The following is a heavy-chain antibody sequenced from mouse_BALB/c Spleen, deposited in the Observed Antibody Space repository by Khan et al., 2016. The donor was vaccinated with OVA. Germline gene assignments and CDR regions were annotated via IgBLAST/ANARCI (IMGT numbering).Heavy chain of an antibody. CDR1: GYTFTNYG. V-gene: IGHV9-3-1*01. J-gene: IGHJ3*01. D-gene: IGHD1-2*01. CDR3: SRLAATAWFAY. CDR2: INTSTGEP. Sequence: QIQLVQSGPELKKPGETVKISCKASGYTFTNYGMNWVKQAPGKGLKWMGWINTSTGEPTYADAFKGRFAFSLETSASTAYLQINNLKNEDTATYCCSRLAATAWFAYWGQGTLVTVAA.